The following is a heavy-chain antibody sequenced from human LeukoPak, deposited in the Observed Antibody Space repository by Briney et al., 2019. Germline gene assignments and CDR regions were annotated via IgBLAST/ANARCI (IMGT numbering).Heavy chain of an antibody. Sequence: GGSLRLSCAASGFTFDDYGMSWVRQAPGKGLEWVSGINWNGGSTGYADSVKGRFTISRDNAKNSLYLQMNSLRAEDTAVFYCARAKGDSSSWYVGHYYYYYMDVWGKGTTVTISS. CDR1: GFTFDDYG. J-gene: IGHJ6*03. CDR2: INWNGGST. V-gene: IGHV3-20*04. D-gene: IGHD6-13*01. CDR3: ARAKGDSSSWYVGHYYYYYMDV.